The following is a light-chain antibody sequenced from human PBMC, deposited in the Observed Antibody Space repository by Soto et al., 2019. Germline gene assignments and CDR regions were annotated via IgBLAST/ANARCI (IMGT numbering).Light chain of an antibody. J-gene: IGLJ2*01. CDR3: GTWDSSLSAVV. CDR2: DNN. Sequence: QSVLTQPPSVSAAPGQKVTISCSGSSSNIGSSYVSWYQQLPGTAPKLLIYDNNKRPSGIPDRFSGSKPGTSATLDITGLQTGDEADYYCGTWDSSLSAVVFGGGTKLTVL. V-gene: IGLV1-51*01. CDR1: SSNIGSSY.